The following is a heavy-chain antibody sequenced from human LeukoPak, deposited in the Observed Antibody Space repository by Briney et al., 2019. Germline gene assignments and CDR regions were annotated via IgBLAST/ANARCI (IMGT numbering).Heavy chain of an antibody. CDR3: ARKAGKMFDY. Sequence: PGGSLRHSCTASGFTFSNYWMTWVRQAPGKGMEWVANIKQDGREKYYVDSVTGRFTISRDNAKNLLFLQMSSLSPEDTAVYYCARKAGKMFDYWGRGTLVTASS. J-gene: IGHJ4*02. CDR1: GFTFSNYW. V-gene: IGHV3-7*01. CDR2: IKQDGREK. D-gene: IGHD6-19*01.